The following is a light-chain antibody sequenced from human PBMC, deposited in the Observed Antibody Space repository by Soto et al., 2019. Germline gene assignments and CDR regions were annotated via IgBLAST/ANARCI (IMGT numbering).Light chain of an antibody. CDR3: LQRSNWPIT. V-gene: IGKV3D-15*01. Sequence: RVMTQSPDTLSVSPGERATLSCRASETVRSNLAWYQQKLGQAPRLLIYAASTRATGIPARFIGNGSGTEFTLTITSLEPEDFAVYYCLQRSNWPITFGQGTRLEI. CDR1: ETVRSN. J-gene: IGKJ5*01. CDR2: AAS.